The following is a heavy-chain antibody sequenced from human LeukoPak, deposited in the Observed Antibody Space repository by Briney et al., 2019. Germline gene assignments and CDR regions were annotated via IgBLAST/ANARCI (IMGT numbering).Heavy chain of an antibody. CDR3: ARVIAIHTVTPFDH. Sequence: GGSLRLSCAASGFSFSSHRMHWVRQAPGQGLEWVAYVSTSSTTIQYADSVKGRFTISRDDAKNSLSLQMNSLRVEDTAVYYCARVIAIHTVTPFDHWGQGTLVTVSS. CDR1: GFSFSSHR. CDR2: VSTSSTTI. V-gene: IGHV3-48*04. D-gene: IGHD4-11*01. J-gene: IGHJ4*02.